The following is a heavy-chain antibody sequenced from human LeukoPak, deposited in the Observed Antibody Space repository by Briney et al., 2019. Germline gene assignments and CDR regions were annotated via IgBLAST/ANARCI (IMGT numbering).Heavy chain of an antibody. D-gene: IGHD1-26*01. CDR3: ARAPYSGSYYLDF. CDR1: GFTFSSYS. V-gene: IGHV3-48*04. CDR2: ISSSSSI. Sequence: GGSLRLSCAASGFTFSSYSMNWVRQAPGKGLEWISYISSSSSIYYADSVKGRFTISRDNAKNSLYLQMHSLRAEDTAVYYCARAPYSGSYYLDFWGQGTLVTVSS. J-gene: IGHJ4*02.